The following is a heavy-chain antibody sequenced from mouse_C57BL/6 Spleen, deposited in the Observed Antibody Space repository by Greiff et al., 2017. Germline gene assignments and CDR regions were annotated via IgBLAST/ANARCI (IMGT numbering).Heavy chain of an antibody. Sequence: EVQRVESGGGLVQPGGSLKLSCAASGFTFSDYYMYWVRQTPEKRLEWVAYISNGGGSTYYPDTVKGRFTISRDNAKNTLYLQMSRLKSEDTAMYYCARGSHAMDYWGQGTSVTVSS. V-gene: IGHV5-12*01. CDR2: ISNGGGST. CDR3: ARGSHAMDY. CDR1: GFTFSDYY. J-gene: IGHJ4*01.